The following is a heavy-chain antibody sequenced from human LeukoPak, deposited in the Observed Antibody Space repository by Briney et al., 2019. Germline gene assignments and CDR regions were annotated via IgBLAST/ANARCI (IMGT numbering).Heavy chain of an antibody. J-gene: IGHJ4*02. V-gene: IGHV3-21*01. Sequence: PGGSLRLSCAASGFTFSSYSMNWVRQAPGKGREWVSSISSSSSYIYYADSVKGRFTISRDNAKNSLYLQMNSLRAEDTAVYYRAIDLSGSYCSTRYFDYWGQGTLVTVSS. CDR1: GFTFSSYS. D-gene: IGHD1-26*01. CDR2: ISSSSSYI. CDR3: AIDLSGSYCSTRYFDY.